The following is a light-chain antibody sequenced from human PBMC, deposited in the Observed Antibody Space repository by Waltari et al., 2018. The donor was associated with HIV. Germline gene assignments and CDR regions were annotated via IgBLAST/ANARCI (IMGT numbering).Light chain of an antibody. CDR3: QSSDNTLSGSV. Sequence: QSVLTQPPSVSGAPGQRVTLSCTGDNSNIGTHEVPWDQQFPGTAPQLLIYNTNYRPSGVPDRFSGFKSGTSASLAITGLQAEDEADYYCQSSDNTLSGSVFGGGTKLTVL. V-gene: IGLV1-40*01. CDR2: NTN. CDR1: NSNIGTHE. J-gene: IGLJ2*01.